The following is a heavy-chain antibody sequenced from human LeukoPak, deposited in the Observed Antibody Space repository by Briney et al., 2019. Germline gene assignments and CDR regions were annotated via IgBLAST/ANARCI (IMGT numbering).Heavy chain of an antibody. CDR1: GFTFTNYW. V-gene: IGHV3-7*01. J-gene: IGHJ4*02. CDR2: IKQDASDK. Sequence: GGSLRLSCAASGFTFTNYWMSWVRQAPGKGLGWVASIKQDASDKYYVHSVKGRFTISRDNAKNSLFLQMISLRAENTALYYCVRDPVDYWGQGTLVTVSS. CDR3: VRDPVDY.